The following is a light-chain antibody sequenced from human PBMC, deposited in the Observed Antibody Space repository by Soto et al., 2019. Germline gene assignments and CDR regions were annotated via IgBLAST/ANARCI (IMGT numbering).Light chain of an antibody. J-gene: IGLJ2*01. CDR3: AAWDDSLSVRV. CDR1: STNIGSNY. Sequence: QSVLTQPPSASGTPGQRVTISCSGSSTNIGSNYVYCYQQLPGTTPKLLIYRNNQRPSGVPDRFSGYKSGTSASLAISGLRAEDEADYYCAAWDDSLSVRVFGGGTKVTVL. V-gene: IGLV1-47*01. CDR2: RNN.